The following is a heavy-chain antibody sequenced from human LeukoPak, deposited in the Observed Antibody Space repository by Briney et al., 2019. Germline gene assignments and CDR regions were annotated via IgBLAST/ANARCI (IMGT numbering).Heavy chain of an antibody. J-gene: IGHJ3*02. Sequence: SCKASGGTFNSYAMHWVRQAPGKGLEYVSAISSNGGSTYYANSVKGRFTISRDNSKNTLYLQMGSLRAEDMAVYYCARGRRPVVVVAATPDAFGIWGQGTMVTVSS. CDR1: GGTFNSYA. CDR3: ARGRRPVVVVAATPDAFGI. D-gene: IGHD2-15*01. CDR2: ISSNGGST. V-gene: IGHV3-64*01.